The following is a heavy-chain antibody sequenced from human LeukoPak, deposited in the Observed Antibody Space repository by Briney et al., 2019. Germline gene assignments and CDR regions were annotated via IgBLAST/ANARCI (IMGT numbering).Heavy chain of an antibody. D-gene: IGHD6-6*01. CDR3: ARLWQLVGWFDP. V-gene: IGHV4-34*01. CDR2: INHSGST. J-gene: IGHJ5*02. CDR1: VGSLSGYH. Sequence: SETLSLTLAVYVGSLSGYHWSRIRQPPAKGLEGIGQINHSGSTNYNPSLKSRVTISVDTSKNQFSLKLSAVTAADTAVYYCARLWQLVGWFDPWGQGTLVTVSS.